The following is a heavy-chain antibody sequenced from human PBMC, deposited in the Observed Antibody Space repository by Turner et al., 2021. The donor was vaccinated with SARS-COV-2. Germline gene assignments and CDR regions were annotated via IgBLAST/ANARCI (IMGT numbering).Heavy chain of an antibody. V-gene: IGHV5-51*01. CDR3: ASLSRRDSTSAFDY. Sequence: EVQLVQSGGEVTEPGKALKISCKGSEYTFSNYWIVWVRQMPGKGLEWMGMIYPGDSHTKYGPAFQGQVTISVDNAISIAYLQCSSLKASDTAMYYCASLSRRDSTSAFDYWGQGTLVIVSS. D-gene: IGHD1-26*01. CDR2: IYPGDSHT. J-gene: IGHJ4*02. CDR1: EYTFSNYW.